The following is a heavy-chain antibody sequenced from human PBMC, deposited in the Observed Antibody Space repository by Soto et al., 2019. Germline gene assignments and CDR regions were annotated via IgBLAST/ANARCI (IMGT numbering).Heavy chain of an antibody. Sequence: PGESLKISCKGSGYSFTSYWIGWVRQMPGKGLEWMGIIYPGDSDTRYSPSFQGQVTISADKSISTAYLQWSSLKASDTAMYYCARLPVLSGYDPIRPDYYYYYMDVWGKGTTVTVSS. CDR2: IYPGDSDT. J-gene: IGHJ6*03. CDR1: GYSFTSYW. D-gene: IGHD5-12*01. CDR3: ARLPVLSGYDPIRPDYYYYYMDV. V-gene: IGHV5-51*01.